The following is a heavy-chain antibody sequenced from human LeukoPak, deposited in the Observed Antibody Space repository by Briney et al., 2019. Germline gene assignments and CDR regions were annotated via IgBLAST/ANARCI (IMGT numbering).Heavy chain of an antibody. D-gene: IGHD2-2*01. Sequence: GGSLRLSCAASGSGFTFSRFAMSWVRQAPGKGLEWVSSISGNGVGTYYADSVKGRFTISRDNSKNSLNLQINSLRVEDTAVYYCAKRGSTSYHFDSWGQGTLVTVSS. J-gene: IGHJ4*02. CDR1: GSGFTFSRFA. CDR3: AKRGSTSYHFDS. V-gene: IGHV3-23*01. CDR2: ISGNGVGT.